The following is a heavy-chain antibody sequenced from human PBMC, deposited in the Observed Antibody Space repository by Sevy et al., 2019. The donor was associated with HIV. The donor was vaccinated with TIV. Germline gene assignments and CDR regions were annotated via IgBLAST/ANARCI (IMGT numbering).Heavy chain of an antibody. D-gene: IGHD6-13*01. CDR3: ARDLYPLNNAIAAAGTGIPYYYYGMDV. CDR1: GFTFSSYS. J-gene: IGHJ6*02. Sequence: GGSLRLSCAASGFTFSSYSMNWVRQAPGKGLEWVSSISSSSSYIYYADSVKGRFTISRDNAKNSLYLKMNSLRAEDMAVYYCARDLYPLNNAIAAAGTGIPYYYYGMDVWGQGTTVTVSS. V-gene: IGHV3-21*01. CDR2: ISSSSSYI.